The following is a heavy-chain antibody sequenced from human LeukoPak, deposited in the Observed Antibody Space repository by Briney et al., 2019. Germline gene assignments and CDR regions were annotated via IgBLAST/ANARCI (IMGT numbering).Heavy chain of an antibody. CDR3: ARAKWLRLLLLLDY. CDR1: GFTFSNYG. J-gene: IGHJ4*02. D-gene: IGHD5-12*01. CDR2: ISYDGSNK. V-gene: IGHV3-30*03. Sequence: GGSLRLSCAASGFTFSNYGMHWVRQAPGKWLEWVAVISYDGSNKFYADSVKGRFTISRDNSENTLFLQMNSLRPEDTAVYYCARAKWLRLLLLLDYWGQGTLVTVSS.